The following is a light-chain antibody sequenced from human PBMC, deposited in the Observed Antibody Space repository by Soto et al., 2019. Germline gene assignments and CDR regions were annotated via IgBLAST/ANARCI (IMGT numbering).Light chain of an antibody. CDR1: QSTSNY. CDR2: GAS. V-gene: IGKV1-39*01. Sequence: DIQMTQSPPSLSASVGDRVTITCRASQSTSNYLNWYQQKVGKAPQLLIYGASNLQSGVPARFSGSGSGTDFTLTISDLQPEDFATFYCQQSYSAPLTFGGGTKVDIK. J-gene: IGKJ4*01. CDR3: QQSYSAPLT.